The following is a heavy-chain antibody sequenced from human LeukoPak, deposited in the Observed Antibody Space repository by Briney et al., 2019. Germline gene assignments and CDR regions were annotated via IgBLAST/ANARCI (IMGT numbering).Heavy chain of an antibody. CDR1: GFTFSSYS. V-gene: IGHV3-21*01. CDR2: ISSSSSYI. D-gene: IGHD3/OR15-3a*01. Sequence: GGSLRLSCAASGFTFSSYSMNWVRQAPGKGLEWVSSISSSSSYIYYADSVKGRFTISRDNAKNSLYLQMNSLRAEDTAVYYCARGFGRFTIRYYFDYWGQGTLVTVSS. CDR3: ARGFGRFTIRYYFDY. J-gene: IGHJ4*02.